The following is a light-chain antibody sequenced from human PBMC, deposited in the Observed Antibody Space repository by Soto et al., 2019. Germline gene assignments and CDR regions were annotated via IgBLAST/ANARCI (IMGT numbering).Light chain of an antibody. J-gene: IGKJ2*01. V-gene: IGKV3-20*01. CDR1: QSVNSNY. Sequence: DIVLTQSPGTLSLSPGERATLSCRASQSVNSNYLAWYQQKPGQAPRLLIFGASTRATGISDRFRGSGSGTDFTLTINRLEPEDFAVYYCQQCGRTFGQGTKVDSK. CDR2: GAS. CDR3: QQCGRT.